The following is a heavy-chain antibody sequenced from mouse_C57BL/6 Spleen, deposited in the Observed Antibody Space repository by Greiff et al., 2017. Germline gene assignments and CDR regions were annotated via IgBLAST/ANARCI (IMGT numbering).Heavy chain of an antibody. V-gene: IGHV1-81*01. D-gene: IGHD1-2*01. CDR3: APPLLREIYYAMDY. CDR2: IYPRSGNT. Sequence: QVQLQQSGAELARPGASVKLSCKASGYTFTSYGISWVKQRTGQGLEWIGEIYPRSGNTYYNEKFKGKATLTADKSSSAAYMELSSLTSEGSAVYFFAPPLLREIYYAMDYWGQGTSVTVSS. J-gene: IGHJ4*01. CDR1: GYTFTSYG.